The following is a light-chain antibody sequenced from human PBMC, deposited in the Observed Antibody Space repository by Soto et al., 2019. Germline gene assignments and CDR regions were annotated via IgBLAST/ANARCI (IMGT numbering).Light chain of an antibody. V-gene: IGKV1-5*01. CDR2: DAS. J-gene: IGKJ2*01. CDR3: QQYDSYPYT. CDR1: QSIRSW. Sequence: DLQMTQSPSTLSASVGDRVTITCRASQSIRSWLAWYQQKPGKAPKFLIYDASSLKSGVPSRFSGSASGTDFTLTISSLQPDDSATYYCQQYDSYPYTFGQGTKLEI.